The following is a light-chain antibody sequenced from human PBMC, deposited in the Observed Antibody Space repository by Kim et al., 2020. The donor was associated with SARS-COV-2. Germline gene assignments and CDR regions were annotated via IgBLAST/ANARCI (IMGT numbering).Light chain of an antibody. CDR1: KLGDKY. CDR3: QAWDSSNYV. Sequence: ESPGKTASSTCYGDKLGDKYAAGYQQKPGQSPGVVIGRENRGPTGIPERLAGSSYGNTATLTISGTQAMDEADYYCQAWDSSNYVFGTGTKVTVL. V-gene: IGLV3-1*01. CDR2: REN. J-gene: IGLJ1*01.